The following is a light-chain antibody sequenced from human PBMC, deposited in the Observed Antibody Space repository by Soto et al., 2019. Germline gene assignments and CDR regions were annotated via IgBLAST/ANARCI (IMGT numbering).Light chain of an antibody. CDR3: CSYASSSTYV. V-gene: IGLV2-23*01. CDR2: EGS. J-gene: IGLJ1*01. CDR1: SSDVGNYNL. Sequence: SVLTQPASRAGSPGQSITISCPGTSSDVGNYNLVSWYQHDPGKAPKLLIYEGSKRPSGVSDRFSGSKSGNTASLTISGLQAEDEADYYCCSYASSSTYVFGTGTKVTVL.